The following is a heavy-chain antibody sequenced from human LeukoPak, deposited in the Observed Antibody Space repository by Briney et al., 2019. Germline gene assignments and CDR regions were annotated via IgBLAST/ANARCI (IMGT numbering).Heavy chain of an antibody. V-gene: IGHV3-53*04. CDR2: IYSGGST. CDR1: GFTVSSNY. J-gene: IGHJ4*02. CDR3: ATRGGFGEWSGPPPY. D-gene: IGHD3-10*01. Sequence: GGSLRLSCAASGFTVSSNYMSWVRQAPGKGLEWVSVIYSGGSTYYADSVKGRFTISRHNSKNTLYLQMNSLRAEDTAVYYCATRGGFGEWSGPPPYWGRGTLVTVSS.